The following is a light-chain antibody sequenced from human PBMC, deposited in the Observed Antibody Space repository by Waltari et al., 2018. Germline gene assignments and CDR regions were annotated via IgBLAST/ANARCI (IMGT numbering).Light chain of an antibody. Sequence: QSALAQPATVSGSPGQSITISCTGTDSAIGAYNYASWYQQHPGIAPKLLLYDVSDRPSGVSDRFSGSKSGKTASLTISGLQPEDAADYYCSSYTRRNTVIFGGGTKLTVV. J-gene: IGLJ2*01. CDR2: DVS. CDR1: DSAIGAYNY. CDR3: SSYTRRNTVI. V-gene: IGLV2-14*03.